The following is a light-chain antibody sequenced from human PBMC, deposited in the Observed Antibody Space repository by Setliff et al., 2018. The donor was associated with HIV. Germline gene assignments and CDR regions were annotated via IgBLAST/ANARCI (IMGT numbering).Light chain of an antibody. V-gene: IGLV1-47*01. CDR1: SSNIGRNY. J-gene: IGLJ1*01. CDR3: AAWDNSLSGSYV. CDR2: RNN. Sequence: QSALAQPPSASGTPGQRVTISCSGSSSNIGRNYVYWYQQLPGTTPKLLIYRNNQRPSGVPDRFSGSKSGTSASLAISGLRSEDEADYYYAAWDNSLSGSYVFGTGTKVTVL.